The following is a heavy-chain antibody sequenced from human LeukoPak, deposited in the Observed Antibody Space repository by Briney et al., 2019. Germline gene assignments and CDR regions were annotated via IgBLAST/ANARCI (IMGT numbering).Heavy chain of an antibody. D-gene: IGHD3-16*01. J-gene: IGHJ4*02. CDR1: GGSFSGYY. Sequence: SETLSLTCAVYGGSFSGYYWSWIRQPPGKGLEWIGEINHSGRTNYNPSLKSRVSISIDTSKNQFSLKLSSVTAADTAVYYCARALLRLRYYFDYWGQGTLVTVSS. CDR3: ARALLRLRYYFDY. CDR2: INHSGRT. V-gene: IGHV4-34*01.